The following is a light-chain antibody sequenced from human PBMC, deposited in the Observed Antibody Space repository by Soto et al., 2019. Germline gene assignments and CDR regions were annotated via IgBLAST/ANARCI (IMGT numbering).Light chain of an antibody. CDR1: QSLLHSNGYNY. CDR2: LGS. J-gene: IGKJ5*01. Sequence: DIVMTQSPLSLPVTRGEPASISCRSIQSLLHSNGYNYLDWYLQKPGQSPQLLIYLGSNRASGVPDRFSGSGSGTDLTLKISRVEAEDVGIYYCMQALQTITFGQGTRLEIK. CDR3: MQALQTIT. V-gene: IGKV2-28*01.